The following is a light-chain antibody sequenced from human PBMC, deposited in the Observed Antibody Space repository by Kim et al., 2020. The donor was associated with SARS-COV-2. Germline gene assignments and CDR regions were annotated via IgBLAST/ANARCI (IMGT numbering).Light chain of an antibody. V-gene: IGLV3-1*01. J-gene: IGLJ2*01. CDR2: SDT. CDR1: KLGNKY. CDR3: QAWDSSGV. Sequence: SYELTQPPSVSVSPGQTASITCSGDKLGNKYICWYQQKPGQSPVLVIYSDTKRPSGIPERFSGSNSGNTATLTISGTQAMDEADYYCQAWDSSGVFGGGTKLTVL.